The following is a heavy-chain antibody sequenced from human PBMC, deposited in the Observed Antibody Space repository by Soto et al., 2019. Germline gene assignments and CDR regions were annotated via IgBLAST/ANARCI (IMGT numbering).Heavy chain of an antibody. V-gene: IGHV3-74*01. CDR2: IHSDGSST. CDR3: ARGDRGAFDL. D-gene: IGHD1-26*01. CDR1: GFTFSYYW. J-gene: IGHJ3*01. Sequence: EVQLVESGGGLVRPGGSLRLSCAASGFTFSYYWMHWVRQAPGKGLVWVSRIHSDGSSTTYAGFVKGRFIISRDNAGNTVDLQMNSVRVEDTAVYYCARGDRGAFDLWGQGTVVTVSS.